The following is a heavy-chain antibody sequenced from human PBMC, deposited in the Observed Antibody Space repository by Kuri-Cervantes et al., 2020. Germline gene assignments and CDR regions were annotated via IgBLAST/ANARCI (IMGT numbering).Heavy chain of an antibody. V-gene: IGHV4-30-4*08. J-gene: IGHJ4*02. D-gene: IGHD1-1*01. Sequence: SETLSLTCTVAGGSISSGDYYWSWIRQPPGKGLEWIGYIYNSGSTYYNPSLKSRVTISVDTSKNQYSLKLRSVTAADTAVYYCASPSRRTGRYFDYWGQGTLVTVSS. CDR2: IYNSGST. CDR3: ASPSRRTGRYFDY. CDR1: GGSISSGDYY.